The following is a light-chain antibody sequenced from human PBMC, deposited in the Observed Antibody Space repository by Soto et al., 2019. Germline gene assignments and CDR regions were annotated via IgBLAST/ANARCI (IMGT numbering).Light chain of an antibody. CDR2: GTS. CDR3: QQYGSSPLT. J-gene: IGKJ1*01. Sequence: EIVFTQSPGTLSLSPGERATLSCRASQNVSSSYFAWYQQKPGQAPRLLIYGTSSRATGIPDRFSGSGSGTDFTLTISRLEPEDFAVYYCQQYGSSPLTFGQGTRVEI. V-gene: IGKV3-20*01. CDR1: QNVSSSY.